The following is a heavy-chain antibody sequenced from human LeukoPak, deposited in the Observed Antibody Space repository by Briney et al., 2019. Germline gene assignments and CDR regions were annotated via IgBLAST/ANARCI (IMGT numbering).Heavy chain of an antibody. D-gene: IGHD4-11*01. V-gene: IGHV4-59*01. CDR1: GGSISIYY. Sequence: SETLSLTCTVSGGSISIYYWVWIRQPPGKGLEWIGYVDHRGSTEYNPSLRSRVTMSVDMSKNSFSLELSAGTAADTAVYYCARGSAYYSFERSKRVPWGFDYWGQGSLVIVSS. CDR3: ARGSAYYSFERSKRVPWGFDY. J-gene: IGHJ4*02. CDR2: VDHRGST.